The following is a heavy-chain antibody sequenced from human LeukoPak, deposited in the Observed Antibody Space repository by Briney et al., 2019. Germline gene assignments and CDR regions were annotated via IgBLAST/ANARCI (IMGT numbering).Heavy chain of an antibody. CDR3: ALERRGYFDY. CDR1: GGSISSYY. V-gene: IGHV4-59*01. CDR2: IYYSGST. D-gene: IGHD1-1*01. J-gene: IGHJ4*02. Sequence: PSETLSLTCTVSGGSISSYYWSWIRQPPGKGLEWIGYIYYSGSTNYNPSLKSRVTISVDTSKNQFSLKLSSVTAADTAVCYCALERRGYFDYWGQGTLVTVSS.